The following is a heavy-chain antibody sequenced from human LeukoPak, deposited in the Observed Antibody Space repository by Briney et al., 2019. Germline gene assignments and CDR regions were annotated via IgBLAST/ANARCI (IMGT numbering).Heavy chain of an antibody. V-gene: IGHV3-48*03. Sequence: PGGSLRLSCAASVFTFSDYEMNWVRQAPGKGLEWVSYISSSGSAIYYAGSVRGRFTISRDNAKNSLYLQMNSLRAEDTAVYYCARDRLLPDDSMTFDYWGQGSLVTVSS. D-gene: IGHD3-22*01. CDR3: ARDRLLPDDSMTFDY. J-gene: IGHJ4*02. CDR1: VFTFSDYE. CDR2: ISSSGSAI.